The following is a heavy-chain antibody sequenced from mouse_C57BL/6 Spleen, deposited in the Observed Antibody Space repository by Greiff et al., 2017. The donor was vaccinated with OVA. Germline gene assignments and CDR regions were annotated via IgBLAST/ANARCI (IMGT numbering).Heavy chain of an antibody. CDR2: IYPSDSET. CDR3: ARSGGTPFAY. J-gene: IGHJ3*01. V-gene: IGHV1-61*01. CDR1: GYTFTSYW. D-gene: IGHD1-1*02. Sequence: VQLQQPGAELVRPGSSVKLSCKASGYTFTSYWMDWVKQRPGQGLEWIGNIYPSDSETHYNQKFKDKATLTVDKSSSTAYMQLSSLTSEDSAVYYCARSGGTPFAYWGQGTLVTVSA.